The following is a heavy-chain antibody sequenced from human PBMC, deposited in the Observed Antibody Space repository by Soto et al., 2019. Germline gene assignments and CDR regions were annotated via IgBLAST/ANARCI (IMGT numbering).Heavy chain of an antibody. D-gene: IGHD4-17*01. CDR3: ARSPEATVTAFAF. CDR1: GGSISSGGYY. CDR2: IYYSGST. Sequence: SETLSLTCTVSGGSISSGGYYWSWIRQRPGKGLEWIGYIYYSGSTYYNPSLKSRVTISVDTSKNQFSLKLSSVTAADTAVYYCARSPEATVTAFAFWGLGTLVTVSS. J-gene: IGHJ4*02. V-gene: IGHV4-31*03.